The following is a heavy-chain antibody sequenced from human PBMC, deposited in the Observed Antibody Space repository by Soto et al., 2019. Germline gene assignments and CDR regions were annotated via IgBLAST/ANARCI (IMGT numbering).Heavy chain of an antibody. CDR3: ARDQYYYDSSGYYYFDY. V-gene: IGHV1-3*01. Sequence: ASVKVSCKASGYTFTSYAMHWVRQAPGQRLEWMGWINAGNGNTKYSQKFQGRVTITRDTSASTAYMELSSLRSEDTAVYYCARDQYYYDSSGYYYFDYWGQGTLVTVSS. J-gene: IGHJ4*02. CDR2: INAGNGNT. CDR1: GYTFTSYA. D-gene: IGHD3-22*01.